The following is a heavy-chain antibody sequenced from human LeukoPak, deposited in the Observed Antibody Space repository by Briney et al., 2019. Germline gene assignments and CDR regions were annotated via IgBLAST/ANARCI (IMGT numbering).Heavy chain of an antibody. CDR2: FDPEDGET. J-gene: IGHJ4*02. Sequence: ASVTLSCTVSGYSLTQLTMHWVRQPPGQGLGWMGGFDPEDGETVYAQKFQDRVAMTEDTSTDTDNMELTSLASEDTAVYYCATQARGYFYYWGQGTLVTVSS. CDR3: ATQARGYFYY. V-gene: IGHV1-24*01. CDR1: GYSLTQLT.